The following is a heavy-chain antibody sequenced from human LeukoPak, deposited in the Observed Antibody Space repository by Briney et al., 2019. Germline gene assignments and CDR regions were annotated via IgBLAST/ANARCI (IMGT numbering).Heavy chain of an antibody. CDR2: INHSGST. CDR3: ASSRPYGDYYYYYGMDV. CDR1: GGSFSGYY. J-gene: IGHJ6*02. D-gene: IGHD4-17*01. V-gene: IGHV4-34*01. Sequence: PSETLSLTCAVYGGSFSGYYWSWIRQPPGEGLEWIGEINHSGSTNYNPSLKSRVTISVDTSKNQFSLKLSSVTAADTAMYYCASSRPYGDYYYYYGMDVWGQGTTVTVSS.